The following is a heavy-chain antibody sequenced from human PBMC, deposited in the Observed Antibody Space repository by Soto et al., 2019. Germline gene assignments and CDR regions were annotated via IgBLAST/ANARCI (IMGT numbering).Heavy chain of an antibody. CDR1: GFTFSSYA. CDR3: ARENSSSPPNWLDP. V-gene: IGHV3-30-3*01. D-gene: IGHD6-6*01. J-gene: IGHJ5*02. CDR2: ISYDGSNK. Sequence: GGSLRLSCAASGFTFSSYAMHWVRQAPGKGLEWVAVISYDGSNKYYADSVKGRFTISRDNSKNTLYLQMNSLRAEDTAVYYCARENSSSPPNWLDPWGQG.